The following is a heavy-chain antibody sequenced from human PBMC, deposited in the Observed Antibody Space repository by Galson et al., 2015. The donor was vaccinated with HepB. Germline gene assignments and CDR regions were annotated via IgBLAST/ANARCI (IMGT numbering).Heavy chain of an antibody. CDR1: GFIFNNYW. CDR2: IDTVGKRM. J-gene: IGHJ4*02. V-gene: IGHV3-74*01. CDR3: SRAGGNDFGSGNYYLPHFI. Sequence: SLRLSCAASGFIFNNYWMHWVRQVPGKGLEWVSRIDTVGKRMTYADSVKDRFTISRDNANNALYLQMNSLRAEDTALYYCSRAGGNDFGSGNYYLPHFIGGQGTLVTVSS. D-gene: IGHD3-10*01.